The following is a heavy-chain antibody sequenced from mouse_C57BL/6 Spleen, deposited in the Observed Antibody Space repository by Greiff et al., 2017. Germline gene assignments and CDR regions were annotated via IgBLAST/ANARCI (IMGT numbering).Heavy chain of an antibody. CDR3: ARDGTTVSWYFDV. J-gene: IGHJ1*03. CDR2: ISDGGSYT. V-gene: IGHV5-4*01. Sequence: DVKLVESGGGLVKPGGSLKLSCAASGFTFSSYAMSWVRQTPEKRLEWVATISDGGSYTYYPDNVKGRFTISRDNAKNNLYLQMSHLKSEDTAMYYCARDGTTVSWYFDVWGTGTTVTVSS. CDR1: GFTFSSYA. D-gene: IGHD1-1*01.